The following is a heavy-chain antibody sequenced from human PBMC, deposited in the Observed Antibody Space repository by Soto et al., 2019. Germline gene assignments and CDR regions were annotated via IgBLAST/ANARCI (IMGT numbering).Heavy chain of an antibody. CDR3: VRVAYGDLGG. V-gene: IGHV3-74*01. Sequence: EVQLVESGGGLVQPGGSLRLSCAASGFTFSSYWMHWVRQAPGKGLVWVSSIKSDGSDTSYADSVKGRFTISRDNAKNTLYLQMSSLRADDTAVYYCVRVAYGDLGGWGKGTLVTVSS. J-gene: IGHJ4*02. CDR2: IKSDGSDT. D-gene: IGHD4-17*01. CDR1: GFTFSSYW.